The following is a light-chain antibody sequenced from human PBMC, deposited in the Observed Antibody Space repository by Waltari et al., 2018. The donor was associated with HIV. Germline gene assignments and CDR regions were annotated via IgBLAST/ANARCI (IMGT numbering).Light chain of an antibody. CDR3: SSYTSSSTLV. CDR1: SSDVGGYNY. CDR2: DVS. V-gene: IGLV2-14*03. J-gene: IGLJ2*01. Sequence: QSALTQPASVSGSPGQSITISCTGTSSDVGGYNYVSWYQQHPGKAPKLMIYDVSNRPSGVSNRFSASKSGNRASLTISGLQAEDEADYYCSSYTSSSTLVFGGGTKLTVL.